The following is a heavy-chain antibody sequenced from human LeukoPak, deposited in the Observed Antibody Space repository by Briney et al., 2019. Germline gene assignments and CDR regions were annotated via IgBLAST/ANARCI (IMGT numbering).Heavy chain of an antibody. Sequence: ASVKVSCKASGYTFTSYYMHWVRQAPGQGLEWMGIINPSGGSTSYAQKFQGRVTMTRDTSTSTVYMELSSLRSEDTAVYYCARGSYGDYKRMDDQGYWGQGTLVTVSA. CDR3: ARGSYGDYKRMDDQGY. CDR2: INPSGGST. J-gene: IGHJ4*02. D-gene: IGHD4-17*01. CDR1: GYTFTSYY. V-gene: IGHV1-46*01.